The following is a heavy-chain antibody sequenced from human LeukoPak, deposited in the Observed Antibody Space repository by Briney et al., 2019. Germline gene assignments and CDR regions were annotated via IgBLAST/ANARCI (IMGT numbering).Heavy chain of an antibody. CDR1: GYTFTSYG. V-gene: IGHV1-18*01. J-gene: IGHJ5*02. D-gene: IGHD6-19*01. Sequence: ASVKVSCKAPGYTFTSYGISWVRQAPGQGLEWMGWISAYNGNTNYAQKLQGRVTMTTDTSTSTAYMELRSLRSDDTAVYYCAIAVAGNWFDPWGQGTLVTVSS. CDR2: ISAYNGNT. CDR3: AIAVAGNWFDP.